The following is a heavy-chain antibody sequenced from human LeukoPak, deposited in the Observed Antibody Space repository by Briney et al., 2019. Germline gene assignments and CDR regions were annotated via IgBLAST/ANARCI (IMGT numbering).Heavy chain of an antibody. V-gene: IGHV4-34*01. CDR3: ARRGGILTGYQFDP. Sequence: PSETLSLTCAVYGGSFSGYYWSWIRQPPGKGLEWIGEINHSGSTNYNPSLKSRVTISVDTSKNQFSLKLSSVTAADTAVYYCARRGGILTGYQFDPWGQGTLVTVSS. CDR1: GGSFSGYY. D-gene: IGHD3-9*01. J-gene: IGHJ5*02. CDR2: INHSGST.